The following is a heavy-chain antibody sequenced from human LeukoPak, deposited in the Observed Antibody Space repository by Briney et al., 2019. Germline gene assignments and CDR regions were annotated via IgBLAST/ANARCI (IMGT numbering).Heavy chain of an antibody. Sequence: GGSLRLSCAASGFSLSLYVMNWVRQAPGKGLEWISYINSGGDDIHYAASVRGRFTISRDDAGNTLFLQLSSLRAEDTAVYYCARDTIQPGLIDDWGQGTLVTVSS. CDR3: ARDTIQPGLIDD. V-gene: IGHV3-21*05. D-gene: IGHD2-2*01. CDR2: INSGGDDI. CDR1: GFSLSLYV. J-gene: IGHJ4*02.